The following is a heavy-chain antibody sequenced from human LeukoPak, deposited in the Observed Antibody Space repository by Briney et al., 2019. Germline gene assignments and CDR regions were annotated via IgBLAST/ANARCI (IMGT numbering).Heavy chain of an antibody. CDR2: ISSSSSTI. CDR1: GFTFSSYS. V-gene: IGHV3-48*01. J-gene: IGHJ4*02. CDR3: ARDPYDFWSGYFL. Sequence: GGSLRLSCAASGFTFSSYSMNWVRQAPGKGLEWVSYISSSSSTIYYADSVKGRFTISRDNAKNSLYLQMNSLRAEDTAVYYCARDPYDFWSGYFLWGQGTLVTVSS. D-gene: IGHD3-3*01.